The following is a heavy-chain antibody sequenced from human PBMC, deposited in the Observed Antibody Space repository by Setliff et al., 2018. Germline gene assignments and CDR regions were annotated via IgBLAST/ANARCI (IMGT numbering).Heavy chain of an antibody. D-gene: IGHD1-1*01. V-gene: IGHV3-21*04. CDR2: ISPDSYYI. CDR3: AKDYLSRWWNEPPLYFDD. J-gene: IGHJ4*01. CDR1: GFTFSSYS. Sequence: GGSLRLSCAASGFTFSSYSMHWVRQTPGKGLEWVSSISPDSYYIYYADSVRGRFTISRDNARNSLHLQMNDVRREDAAFYYCAKDYLSRWWNEPPLYFDDWGPGVLVTVSS.